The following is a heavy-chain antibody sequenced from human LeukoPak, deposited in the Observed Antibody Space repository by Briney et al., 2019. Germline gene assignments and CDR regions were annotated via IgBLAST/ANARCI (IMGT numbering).Heavy chain of an antibody. CDR1: GFTFSSYG. V-gene: IGHV3-30*18. D-gene: IGHD6-19*01. CDR2: ISYPGSDT. J-gene: IGHJ4*03. Sequence: GGSLRLSCAASGFTFSSYGMHWVRQAPGKGLEWVAVISYPGSDTFYADSVKGRFTISRDNSKNTLYLQMNSLRVEDTAVYYCAKDLAGLQWLAPCFDYWGQGTTVTVSS. CDR3: AKDLAGLQWLAPCFDY.